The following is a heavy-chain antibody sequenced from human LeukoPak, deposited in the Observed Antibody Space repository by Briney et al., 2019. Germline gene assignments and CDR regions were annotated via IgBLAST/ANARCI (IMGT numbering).Heavy chain of an antibody. J-gene: IGHJ4*02. CDR1: GGSISSSSYY. V-gene: IGHV4-61*02. CDR3: ARDRVGYYGSGSYYS. CDR2: IYTSGST. D-gene: IGHD3-10*01. Sequence: SETLSLTCTVSGGSISSSSYYWGWIRQPAGKGLEWIGRIYTSGSTNYNPSLKSRVTISVDTSKNQFSLKLSSVTAADTAVYYCARDRVGYYGSGSYYSWGQGTLVTVSS.